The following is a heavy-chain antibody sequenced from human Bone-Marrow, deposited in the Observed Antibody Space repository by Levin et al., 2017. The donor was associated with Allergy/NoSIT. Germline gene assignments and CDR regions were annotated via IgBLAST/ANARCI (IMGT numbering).Heavy chain of an antibody. CDR3: GRDGPGGGH. V-gene: IGHV3-66*01. Sequence: GGSLRLSCSSSGVTVFNNYFMWVRQAPGKGLEWVSHIYSGGGTNYADSVKGRFSVSRDNSENTVYLQMNSLRADDTAVYYCGRDGPGGGHWGPGNQVTVSS. J-gene: IGHJ4*02. CDR2: IYSGGGT. CDR1: GVTVFNNY. D-gene: IGHD3-10*01.